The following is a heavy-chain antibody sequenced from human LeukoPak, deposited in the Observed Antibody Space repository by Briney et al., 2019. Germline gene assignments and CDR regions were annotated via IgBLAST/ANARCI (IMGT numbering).Heavy chain of an antibody. CDR3: ARDQNHPVGDSNKYDWFDP. D-gene: IGHD4-17*01. CDR2: IIPIFGTA. Sequence: AASVKVSCKASGYTFTSYAINWVRQAPGQGLEWMGGIIPIFGTANYAQKFQGRVTITADKSTSTAYMELSSLRSEDTAVYYCARDQNHPVGDSNKYDWFDPWGQGTLVTVSS. CDR1: GYTFTSYA. J-gene: IGHJ5*02. V-gene: IGHV1-69*06.